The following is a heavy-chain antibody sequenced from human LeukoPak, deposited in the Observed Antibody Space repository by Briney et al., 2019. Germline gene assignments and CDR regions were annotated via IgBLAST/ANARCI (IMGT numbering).Heavy chain of an antibody. CDR3: ARSGLSRFGF. CDR1: GFTFSSYA. Sequence: GGSLRLSCAASGFTFSSYAMNWVRQAPGKGLEWVSTIGGSGGSTYYADSVKGRFTISRDNSKNTLYLQMNSLRAEDTAVYYCARSGLSRFGFWGQGTLVAVSS. J-gene: IGHJ4*02. D-gene: IGHD2/OR15-2a*01. V-gene: IGHV3-23*01. CDR2: IGGSGGST.